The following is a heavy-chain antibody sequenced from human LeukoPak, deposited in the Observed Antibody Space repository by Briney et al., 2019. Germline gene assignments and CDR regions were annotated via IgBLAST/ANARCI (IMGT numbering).Heavy chain of an antibody. CDR2: IYYSGST. D-gene: IGHD6-19*01. Sequence: SETLSLTCTVSGGSISRGDYYWSWIRQPPGKGLEWIGYIYYSGSTYYNPSLKSRVTISVDTSKNQFSLKLSSVTAADTAVYYCARGDSSGYDYWGQGTLVTVSS. V-gene: IGHV4-30-4*01. CDR3: ARGDSSGYDY. CDR1: GGSISRGDYY. J-gene: IGHJ4*02.